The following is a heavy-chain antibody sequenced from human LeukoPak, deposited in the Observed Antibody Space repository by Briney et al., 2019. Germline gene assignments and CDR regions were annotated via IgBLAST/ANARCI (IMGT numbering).Heavy chain of an antibody. J-gene: IGHJ4*02. V-gene: IGHV1-69*01. CDR3: ARDQLDCSSTSCYLTFDY. D-gene: IGHD2-2*01. CDR2: IIPIFGTA. Sequence: SVKVSCKASGGTFSSYAISWVRQAPGQGLEWMGGIIPIFGTANYAQKFQGRVTITADESTSTAYMELSSLRSEDTAVYYCARDQLDCSSTSCYLTFDYWGQGTPVTVSS. CDR1: GGTFSSYA.